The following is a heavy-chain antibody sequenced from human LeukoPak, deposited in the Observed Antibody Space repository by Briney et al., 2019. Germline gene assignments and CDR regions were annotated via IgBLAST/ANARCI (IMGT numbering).Heavy chain of an antibody. V-gene: IGHV4-39*01. CDR3: ARPTLFGVVIL. J-gene: IGHJ4*02. D-gene: IGHD3-3*01. CDR1: GGSISSSSYY. Sequence: SETLSLTCTVSGGSISSSSYYWGWIRHPPGKGLEWIGSIYYSGSTYYNPSLKSRVTISVNTSKNQSSLKLSSVAAADTAVYYCARPTLFGVVILWGQGTLVTVSS. CDR2: IYYSGST.